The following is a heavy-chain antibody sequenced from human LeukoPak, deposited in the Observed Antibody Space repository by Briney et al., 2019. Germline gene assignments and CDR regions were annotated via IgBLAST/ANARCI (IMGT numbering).Heavy chain of an antibody. CDR1: GYTFIGYY. V-gene: IGHV1-2*02. Sequence: ASVEVSCTASGYTFIGYYMYWVRQAPGQGLEWMGWINPNRGDTNYAQKFQDRVTMTRDTSINTAYMEVSGLRSDDTAVYYCAKYHMVRAFDVWGQGTMVTVSS. CDR2: INPNRGDT. J-gene: IGHJ3*01. CDR3: AKYHMVRAFDV. D-gene: IGHD2-21*01.